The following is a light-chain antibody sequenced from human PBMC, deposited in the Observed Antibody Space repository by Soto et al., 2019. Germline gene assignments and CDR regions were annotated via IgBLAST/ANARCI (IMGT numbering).Light chain of an antibody. CDR3: QQYSNWPAIT. CDR2: GSS. CDR1: QSPSSSY. J-gene: IGKJ5*01. V-gene: IGKV3D-15*01. Sequence: EIVGTQCPGTLSLSPGERATPSGTASQSPSSSYVAWYQQKPGHAPRLRIYGSSTRATGIPATFIGSGSGTQFALTISSLQSEEFAIYYCQQYSNWPAITFVQGTRLEIK.